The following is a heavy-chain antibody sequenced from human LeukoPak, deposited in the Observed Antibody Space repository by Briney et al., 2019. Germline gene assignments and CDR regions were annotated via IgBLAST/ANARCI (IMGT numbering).Heavy chain of an antibody. CDR3: ARDGFYCSSTSCSFYYYYGMDV. J-gene: IGHJ6*02. V-gene: IGHV4-61*02. D-gene: IGHD2-2*01. CDR1: GGSISSGGYY. Sequence: PSETLSLTCTVSGGSISSGGYYWSWIRQPAGKGLEWIGRIYTSGSTNYNPSLKSRVTMSVDTSKNQFSLKLSSVTAADTAVYYCARDGFYCSSTSCSFYYYYGMDVWGQGTTVTVSS. CDR2: IYTSGST.